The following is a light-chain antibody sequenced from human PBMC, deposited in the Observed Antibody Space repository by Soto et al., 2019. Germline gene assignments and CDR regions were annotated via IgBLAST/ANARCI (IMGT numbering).Light chain of an antibody. CDR1: QSVSSSY. J-gene: IGKJ1*01. Sequence: ETVLTQSPGTLSLSPGERATLSCRASQSVSSSYLAWYQQKPGQAPRLLIYDASSRATGIPDRFSGSGSGTYFTLTISTLEPEDFAVYYFQQYVRSPPSWTFGQGTKVEIK. CDR3: QQYVRSPPSWT. V-gene: IGKV3-20*01. CDR2: DAS.